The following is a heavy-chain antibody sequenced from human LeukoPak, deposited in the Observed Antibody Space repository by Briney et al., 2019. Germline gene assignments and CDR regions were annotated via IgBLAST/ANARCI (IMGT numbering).Heavy chain of an antibody. CDR3: TRCSYYDILTGYYKRFDY. CDR2: IRSKAYGGTT. V-gene: IGHV3-49*04. J-gene: IGHJ4*02. Sequence: GGSLRLSCTASGFTFGDYAMSWVRQAPGKGLEWVGFIRSKAYGGTTEYAASVRGRFTISRDDSKSIAYLQMNSLKTEDTAVYYCTRCSYYDILTGYYKRFDYWGQGTLVTVSS. D-gene: IGHD3-9*01. CDR1: GFTFGDYA.